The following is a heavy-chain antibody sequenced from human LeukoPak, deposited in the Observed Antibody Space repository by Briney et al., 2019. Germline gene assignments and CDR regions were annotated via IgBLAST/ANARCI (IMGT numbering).Heavy chain of an antibody. D-gene: IGHD3-22*01. CDR2: IYYSGST. J-gene: IGHJ4*02. Sequence: SETLSRTCTVSGGSISSYYWSWIRQPPGKGLEWIGYIYYSGSTNYNPSLKSRVTISVDTSKNQFSLKLSSVTAADTAVYYCARSYDSIDNYFDYWGQGTLVTVSS. CDR3: ARSYDSIDNYFDY. CDR1: GGSISSYY. V-gene: IGHV4-59*01.